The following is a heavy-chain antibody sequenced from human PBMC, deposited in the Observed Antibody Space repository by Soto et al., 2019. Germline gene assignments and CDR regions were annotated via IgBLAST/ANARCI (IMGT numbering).Heavy chain of an antibody. CDR2: IIPTFDSP. CDR3: ASGWGRTVTATDS. J-gene: IGHJ5*01. D-gene: IGHD2-21*02. V-gene: IGHV1-69*06. CDR1: GGTFTHSL. Sequence: QVQLVQSGAEVKEPGSSVRVSCKASGGTFTHSLFSWVRQAPGQGLEYMGNIIPTFDSPKYAQKFQGRITISADKSTDTVYMDLTSLSSDDTALYYCASGWGRTVTATDSWGQGTLVTVSS.